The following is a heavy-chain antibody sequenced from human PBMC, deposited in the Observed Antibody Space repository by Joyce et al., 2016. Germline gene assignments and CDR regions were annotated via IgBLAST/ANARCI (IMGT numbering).Heavy chain of an antibody. CDR3: ASGRWDVRVGRDP. CDR1: GFTFSNYP. V-gene: IGHV3-30*01. Sequence: QVHLVESGGGVVQPGRSLRLSCAASGFTFSNYPMPWVRQAPGKGLECVAVISADENRKNYADSVKGRFTISRDNSKNILYLQMNSVRTDDTGVYHCASGRWDVRVGRDPWGQGALVIVSS. J-gene: IGHJ5*02. CDR2: ISADENRK. D-gene: IGHD3-16*01.